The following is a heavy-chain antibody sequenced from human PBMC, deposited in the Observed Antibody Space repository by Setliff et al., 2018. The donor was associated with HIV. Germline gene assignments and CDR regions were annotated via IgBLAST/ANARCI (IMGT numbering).Heavy chain of an antibody. CDR3: ARDLKSGSYSPGAFDI. J-gene: IGHJ3*02. V-gene: IGHV4-4*02. CDR1: GGSIRSSNW. CDR2: IHHSGST. Sequence: SSENLSLTCVVSGGSIRSSNWWSWVRQPPGKGLEWIGEIHHSGSTNYNLSLKSRVTISVDKSKNQFSLNLSSVTAADTAMYYCARDLKSGSYSPGAFDIWGQGTIVTVSS. D-gene: IGHD1-26*01.